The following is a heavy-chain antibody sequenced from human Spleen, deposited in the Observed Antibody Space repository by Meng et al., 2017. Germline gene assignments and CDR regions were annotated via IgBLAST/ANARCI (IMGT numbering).Heavy chain of an antibody. D-gene: IGHD2-21*01. J-gene: IGHJ4*02. CDR2: IDPKNGDT. Sequence: ASVKVSCKPSGYNFPDYYIHWVRQAPGQGLEWMGRIDPKNGDTHYAQKFQGRVTMTGDTSISTAYMDLSGLRSDDTAVYYCARDENISLGKLFGDYWGQGTLVTVSS. V-gene: IGHV1-2*06. CDR3: ARDENISLGKLFGDY. CDR1: GYNFPDYY.